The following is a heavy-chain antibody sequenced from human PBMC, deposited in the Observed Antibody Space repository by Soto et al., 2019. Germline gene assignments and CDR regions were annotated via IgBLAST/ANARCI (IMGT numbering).Heavy chain of an antibody. CDR1: GFTFSSYA. Sequence: EVQLLESGGGLVQPGGSLRLSCAASGFTFSSYAMRWVRQAPGKGLEWFSAVSGSGGSTYYADSVKGRFTISRDKSKNTLYLQKTSLRAEDTAVYYCARRGPGTYLDSWGQGTLVTVSS. CDR2: VSGSGGST. J-gene: IGHJ4*02. D-gene: IGHD6-13*01. CDR3: ARRGPGTYLDS. V-gene: IGHV3-23*01.